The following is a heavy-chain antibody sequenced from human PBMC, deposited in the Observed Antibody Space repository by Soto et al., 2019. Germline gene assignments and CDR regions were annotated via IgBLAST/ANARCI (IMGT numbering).Heavy chain of an antibody. CDR2: IYYSGST. CDR3: ARDNGEGIAPNWFDP. J-gene: IGHJ5*02. Sequence: SETLSLTCTVSGGSISSYYWSWIRQPPGKGLEWIGYIYYSGSTNYNPSLKSRVTISVDTSKNQFSLKLSSVTAADTAVYYCARDNGEGIAPNWFDPWRQGTLVTVSS. V-gene: IGHV4-59*01. D-gene: IGHD6-13*01. CDR1: GGSISSYY.